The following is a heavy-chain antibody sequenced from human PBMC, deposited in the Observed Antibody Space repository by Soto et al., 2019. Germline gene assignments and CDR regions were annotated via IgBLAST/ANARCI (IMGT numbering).Heavy chain of an antibody. Sequence: EVQLVESGGGLVQPGGSLRLSCAASGFTFSSYSMNWVRQAPGKGLEWVSYISSSSSTIYYADSVKGRFTISSDNAKNSLYLQMNSLRAEDTAVYSCARDLDYGDYFQHWGQGTLVTVSS. CDR1: GFTFSSYS. J-gene: IGHJ1*01. CDR3: ARDLDYGDYFQH. CDR2: ISSSSSTI. D-gene: IGHD4-17*01. V-gene: IGHV3-48*01.